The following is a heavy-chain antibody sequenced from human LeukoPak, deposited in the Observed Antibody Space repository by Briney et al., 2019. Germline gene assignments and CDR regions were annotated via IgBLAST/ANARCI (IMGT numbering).Heavy chain of an antibody. D-gene: IGHD7-27*01. CDR3: AKFANWDDTFDI. CDR2: INHSGST. CDR1: GGSFSGYY. J-gene: IGHJ3*02. V-gene: IGHV4-34*01. Sequence: SETLSLTCAVYGGSFSGYYWSWIRQPPGKGLEWIGEINHSGSTNYNPSLKSRVTISVDTSKNQFSLKLSSVTAADTAVYYCAKFANWDDTFDIWGQGTMVTVSS.